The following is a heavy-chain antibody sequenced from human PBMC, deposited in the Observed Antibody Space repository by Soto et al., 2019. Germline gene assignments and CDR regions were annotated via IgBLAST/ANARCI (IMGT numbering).Heavy chain of an antibody. V-gene: IGHV3-48*03. CDR3: ARCPPYQLLQSAFDI. CDR2: ISSSGSTI. J-gene: IGHJ3*02. Sequence: EVQLVESGGGLVQPGGSLRLSCAASGFTFSSYEMNWVRQAPGKGLEWGSYISSSGSTIYYADSVKGRFTISRDNAKNSLYLQMNSLRAEDTAVYYCARCPPYQLLQSAFDIWGHGTMVTVSS. CDR1: GFTFSSYE. D-gene: IGHD2-2*01.